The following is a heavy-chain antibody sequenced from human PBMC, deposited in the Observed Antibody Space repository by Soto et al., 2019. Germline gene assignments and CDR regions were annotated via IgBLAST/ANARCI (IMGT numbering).Heavy chain of an antibody. V-gene: IGHV4-4*02. CDR3: GRLQIFINWCFDS. CDR1: GGSISSSNW. Sequence: ASETLSLTCAVSGGSISSSNWWSWVRQPPGKGLEWIGETHHSGSANYNPSPKSRVTISVDQSKNQFSLKLTSVTAADSAVFYCGRLQIFINWCFDSWGQGVLVTVSS. D-gene: IGHD3-3*01. J-gene: IGHJ4*02. CDR2: THHSGSA.